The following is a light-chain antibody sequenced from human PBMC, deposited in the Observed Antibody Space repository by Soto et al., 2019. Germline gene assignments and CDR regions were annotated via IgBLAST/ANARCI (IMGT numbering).Light chain of an antibody. J-gene: IGKJ4*01. CDR1: QNVLSN. CDR2: GAS. V-gene: IGKV3-15*01. CDR3: QHRDNSPLT. Sequence: IGMIQSPATLAVSAGGGATLSCSASQNVLSNLAWYQQKPGQAPRLLIYGASTRATGLPARFSGSGPGTEYTLTLRSRQSDDSAVYYCQHRDNSPLTFGEGTKVDIK.